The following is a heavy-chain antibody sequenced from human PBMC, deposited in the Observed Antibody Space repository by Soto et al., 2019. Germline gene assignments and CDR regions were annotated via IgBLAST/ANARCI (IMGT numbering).Heavy chain of an antibody. J-gene: IGHJ5*02. D-gene: IGHD3-3*01. Sequence: PSETLSLTCTVSSGAINSYYGTWTRQPAGKGLEWIGRIYSSGSTKYNPPLQSRVTMSLDASKNQFSLRLTSVTAADTAVYYCARGQRFSDWFDPWGQGTLVTLSS. CDR1: SGAINSYY. CDR2: IYSSGST. V-gene: IGHV4-4*07. CDR3: ARGQRFSDWFDP.